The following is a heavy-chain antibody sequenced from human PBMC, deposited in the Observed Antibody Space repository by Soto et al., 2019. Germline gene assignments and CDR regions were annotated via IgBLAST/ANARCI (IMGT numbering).Heavy chain of an antibody. CDR1: GFTFRSYG. D-gene: IGHD2-21*01. CDR2: ISNDGSNK. V-gene: IGHV3-30*18. J-gene: IGHJ5*02. CDR3: AKPRSSLLWPPFDP. Sequence: GGSLRLSCAASGFTFRSYGMHWVRQAPGKGLEWVAVISNDGSNKDYADSVKGRFTVSRDNSKNTLFLHMNSLRDDDTAMYYCAKPRSSLLWPPFDPRGHGTLVTVSS.